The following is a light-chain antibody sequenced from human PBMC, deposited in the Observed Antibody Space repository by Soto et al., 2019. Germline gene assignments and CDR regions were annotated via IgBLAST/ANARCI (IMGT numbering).Light chain of an antibody. J-gene: IGKJ1*01. CDR2: GAS. CDR1: QSVSSSY. CDR3: QQYYNWQPR. Sequence: EIVLTLSPGTLSLSPGERATLSCRASQSVSSSYLAWYQQKPGQAPRLLIYGASARATGIPARFSGGGSGAEYTLTISSLQSEDNALYYCQQYYNWQPRFGQGTKVDIK. V-gene: IGKV3-15*01.